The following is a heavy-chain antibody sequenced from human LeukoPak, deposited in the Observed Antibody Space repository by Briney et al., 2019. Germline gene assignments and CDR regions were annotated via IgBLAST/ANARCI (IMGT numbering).Heavy chain of an antibody. D-gene: IGHD2-2*02. J-gene: IGHJ5*02. CDR2: SGSGGST. Sequence: GGSLRLSCAASGFTFSSYAMNWVRQAPGKGLEWVSGSGSGGSTYYADSVKGRFTISRDNSKNTLYLRMNSLRAEDTAVYYCAKDPIVVVPAAIENWFDPWGQGTLVTVSS. CDR1: GFTFSSYA. CDR3: AKDPIVVVPAAIENWFDP. V-gene: IGHV3-23*01.